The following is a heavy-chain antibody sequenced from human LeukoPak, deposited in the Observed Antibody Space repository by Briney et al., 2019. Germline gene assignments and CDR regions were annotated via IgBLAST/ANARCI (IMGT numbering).Heavy chain of an antibody. J-gene: IGHJ4*02. CDR1: GFTFSSYW. V-gene: IGHV3-30-3*01. D-gene: IGHD1-26*01. CDR3: AREEEWELPDY. CDR2: IFYDGTTV. Sequence: GGSLRLSCAASGFTFSSYWMSWVRQAPGKGLEWVGVIFYDGTTVHYADSVKGRFTISRDNSKNTLYLQMNNLGTDDTAVYFCAREEEWELPDYWGQGTLVIVSS.